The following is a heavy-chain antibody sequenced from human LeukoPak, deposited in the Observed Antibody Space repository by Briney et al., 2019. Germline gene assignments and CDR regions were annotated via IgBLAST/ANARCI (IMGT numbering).Heavy chain of an antibody. CDR3: ARDTSEHDYSGFGY. V-gene: IGHV1-2*02. J-gene: IGHJ4*02. CDR1: GYTFTAYY. Sequence: ASVKVSCKASGYTFTAYYIHWVRQAPGQGLEWMGWINPNTGATHHAQKFLGRVTLTRDTSISTAYMELSSLIDVTAVYYCARDTSEHDYSGFGYWGQGTLVTVSS. D-gene: IGHD4-23*01. CDR2: INPNTGAT.